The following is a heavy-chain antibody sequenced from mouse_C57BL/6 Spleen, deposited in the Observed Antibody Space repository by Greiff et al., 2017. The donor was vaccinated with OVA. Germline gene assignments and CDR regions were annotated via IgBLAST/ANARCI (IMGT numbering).Heavy chain of an antibody. CDR3: AREDGYYGPFDY. CDR2: ISSGSSTI. J-gene: IGHJ2*01. CDR1: GFTFSDYG. D-gene: IGHD1-1*01. Sequence: EVQLQESGGGLVKPGGSLKLSCAASGFTFSDYGMHWVRQAPEKGLEWVAYISSGSSTIYYADTVKGRFTISRDNAKNTLFLQMTSLRSEDTAMYYCAREDGYYGPFDYWGQGTTLTVSS. V-gene: IGHV5-17*01.